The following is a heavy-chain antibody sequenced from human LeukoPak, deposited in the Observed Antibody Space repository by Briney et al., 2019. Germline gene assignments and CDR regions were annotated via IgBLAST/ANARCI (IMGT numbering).Heavy chain of an antibody. V-gene: IGHV1-18*01. CDR1: GYTFTSYR. Sequence: ASVRVSCKSSGYTFTSYRISWVRQAPGQGLEWMGWISAYNGNTNYAQKLQGRVTMTTDTSTSTAYMELRSLRSDDTAVYYCAREHGDYFDYWGQGTLVTVSS. CDR3: AREHGDYFDY. CDR2: ISAYNGNT. D-gene: IGHD4-17*01. J-gene: IGHJ4*02.